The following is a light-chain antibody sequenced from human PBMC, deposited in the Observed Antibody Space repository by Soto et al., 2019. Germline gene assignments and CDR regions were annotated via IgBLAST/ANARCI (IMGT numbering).Light chain of an antibody. CDR2: DAA. CDR3: QQYNSFTWT. CDR1: QSISSW. Sequence: DIQMTQSPSTLSASVGDRVTIPCRASQSISSWLAWYQQKPGKAPKPLIYDAARLESGVPSWFSGSGSATEFTLTTSRLQPDDFATYSCQQYNSFTWTFGQGTKV. J-gene: IGKJ1*01. V-gene: IGKV1-5*01.